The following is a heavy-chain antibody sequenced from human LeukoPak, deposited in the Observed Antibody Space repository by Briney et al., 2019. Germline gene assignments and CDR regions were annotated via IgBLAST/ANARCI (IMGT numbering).Heavy chain of an antibody. CDR3: SRDVDGSGNYGFDY. J-gene: IGHJ4*02. CDR2: TSTSSTHL. V-gene: IGHV3-21*06. CDR1: GFTFSSYF. D-gene: IGHD3-10*01. Sequence: GGSLRLSCAASGFTFSSYFMSWVRQAPGKGLEWVSSTSTSSTHLLYADSAKGRFTISRDNAKNLLFLQLNSLRAEDTAVYFCSRDVDGSGNYGFDYWGQGALVTVSS.